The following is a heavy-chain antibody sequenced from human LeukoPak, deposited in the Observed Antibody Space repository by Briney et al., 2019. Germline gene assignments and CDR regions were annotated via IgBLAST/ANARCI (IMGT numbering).Heavy chain of an antibody. Sequence: GGSLRLSCAASGFTFSSYALSWVRQAPGKGLEWASAISGSGGGTYYADSVRGRFTISRDNSKNTLYLQINSLRADDTAVYYCAKGRVGTNGVLEHWGQGTLVTVSS. CDR1: GFTFSSYA. CDR2: ISGSGGGT. CDR3: AKGRVGTNGVLEH. V-gene: IGHV3-23*01. J-gene: IGHJ1*01. D-gene: IGHD1-26*01.